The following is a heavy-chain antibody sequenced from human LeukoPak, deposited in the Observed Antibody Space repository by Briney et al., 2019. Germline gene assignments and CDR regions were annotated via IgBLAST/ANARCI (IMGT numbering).Heavy chain of an antibody. D-gene: IGHD2-21*02. CDR3: AKDYCGGDCYSDYYYGMDV. V-gene: IGHV3-30*18. J-gene: IGHJ6*02. Sequence: GRSLRLSCAASGFTFSSYGMHWVRQAPGKGLEWVAVISYDGSNKYYADSVKGRFTISRDNSKNTLYLQMNSLRAEDTAVYYCAKDYCGGDCYSDYYYGMDVWGQGTTVTVSS. CDR1: GFTFSSYG. CDR2: ISYDGSNK.